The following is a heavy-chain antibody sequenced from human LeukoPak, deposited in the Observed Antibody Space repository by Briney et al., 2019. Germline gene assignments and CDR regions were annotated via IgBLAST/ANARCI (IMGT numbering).Heavy chain of an antibody. J-gene: IGHJ3*02. D-gene: IGHD3-10*01. V-gene: IGHV3-30*04. CDR1: RFTFRVSF. CDR2: ISNDVRDT. Sequence: GGYLRLSCAPPRFTFRVSFMHSGCPNLRKGLECGADISNDVRDTLYAESVKGRFTISRDNSKNTLYLQMNSLRVEDTAVYFCAREREESIIHSGAFDIWGQGTMVTVSS. CDR3: AREREESIIHSGAFDI.